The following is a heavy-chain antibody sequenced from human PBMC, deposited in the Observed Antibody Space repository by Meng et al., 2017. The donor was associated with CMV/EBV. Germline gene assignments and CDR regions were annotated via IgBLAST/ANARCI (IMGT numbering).Heavy chain of an antibody. V-gene: IGHV1-69*05. CDR3: ARVAYYDILTGYDNWFDP. D-gene: IGHD3-9*01. CDR2: IIPIFGTA. CDR1: TFSSYA. Sequence: TFSSYASSWVRQAAGQGLEWMGGIIPIFGTANYAQKFQGRVTITTDESTSTAYMELSSLRSEDTAVYYCARVAYYDILTGYDNWFDPWGQGTLVTVSS. J-gene: IGHJ5*02.